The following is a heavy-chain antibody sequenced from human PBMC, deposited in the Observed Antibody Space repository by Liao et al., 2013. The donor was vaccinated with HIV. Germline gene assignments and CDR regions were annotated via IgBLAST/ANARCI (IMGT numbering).Heavy chain of an antibody. V-gene: IGHV4-34*01. Sequence: QVQLQESGPGLLKPSETLSLTCAVYGGPFSGNYWSWIRQPSGKGLEWLGEIFHTGNTNYNPSLKSRVTMSVDTSKNQISLKLTSVTAADTAVYYCARGPTPMYFHDSGGRKGFFDHWGQGTPVTVSS. CDR2: IFHTGNT. J-gene: IGHJ4*02. D-gene: IGHD3-22*01. CDR1: GGPFSGNY. CDR3: ARGPTPMYFHDSGGRKGFFDH.